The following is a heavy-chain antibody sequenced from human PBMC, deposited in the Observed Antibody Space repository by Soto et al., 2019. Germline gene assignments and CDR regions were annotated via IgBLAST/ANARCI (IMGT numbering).Heavy chain of an antibody. CDR3: AREFCSGGNCYTYYFDP. CDR1: GLTFNRYW. Sequence: GSLRLSCAASGLTFNRYWMHWVRHAPGKGLVWVSHINTDGSNTNYADSVKGRSTISRDNAKSTLFLQMNSLRDEDTAVYYCAREFCSGGNCYTYYFDPWGQGIPVTVSS. J-gene: IGHJ5*02. V-gene: IGHV3-74*01. D-gene: IGHD2-15*01. CDR2: INTDGSNT.